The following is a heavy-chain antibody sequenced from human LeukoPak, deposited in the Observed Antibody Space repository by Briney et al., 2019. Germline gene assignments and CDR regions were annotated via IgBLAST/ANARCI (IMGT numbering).Heavy chain of an antibody. Sequence: ASVKVSCKASGYTFTGYYMHWVRQAPGQGLEWMGWINPNSGGTNYAQKFQGRVTMTRDTSISTAYMELSRLRSDDTAVYYCAKDRDDYVWGSYLGAFDIWGQGTMVTVSS. J-gene: IGHJ3*02. V-gene: IGHV1-2*02. CDR1: GYTFTGYY. D-gene: IGHD3-16*01. CDR3: AKDRDDYVWGSYLGAFDI. CDR2: INPNSGGT.